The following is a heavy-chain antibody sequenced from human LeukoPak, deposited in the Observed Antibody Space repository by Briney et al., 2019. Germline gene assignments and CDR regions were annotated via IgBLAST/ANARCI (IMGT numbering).Heavy chain of an antibody. Sequence: GGSLRLSCAASGFTFSSYAMHWVRQAPGKGLEWVAVISYDGSNKYYADSVKGRFTISRDNSKNTLYLQTNSLRAEDTAVYYCARSLTMVRGVPFDYWGQGTLVTVSS. J-gene: IGHJ4*02. CDR2: ISYDGSNK. D-gene: IGHD3-10*01. CDR1: GFTFSSYA. V-gene: IGHV3-30-3*01. CDR3: ARSLTMVRGVPFDY.